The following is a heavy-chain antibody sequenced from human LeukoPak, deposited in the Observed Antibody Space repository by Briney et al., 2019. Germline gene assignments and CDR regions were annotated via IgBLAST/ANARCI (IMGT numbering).Heavy chain of an antibody. J-gene: IGHJ6*02. V-gene: IGHV3-7*01. CDR1: RFTFSNYW. Sequence: GGSLRLSCAASRFTFSNYWMSWVRQAPGKGLEWVANIKQDGSEEYYVDSVRGRFTIARDNAKNSLYLQMNSLRAEDTAVYYCARDRTVGATPAFYYYYGMDVWGQGTTVTVSS. D-gene: IGHD1-26*01. CDR2: IKQDGSEE. CDR3: ARDRTVGATPAFYYYYGMDV.